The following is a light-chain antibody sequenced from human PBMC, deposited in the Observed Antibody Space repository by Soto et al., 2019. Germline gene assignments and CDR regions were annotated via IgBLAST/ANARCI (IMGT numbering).Light chain of an antibody. CDR3: SSYTSDNRDYV. J-gene: IGLJ1*01. CDR2: EVS. CDR1: SSDVGAYTS. V-gene: IGLV2-14*01. Sequence: QSVLTQPASVSGSPGQSITISCTGSSSDVGAYTSVSWYQQHPGKAPKLMIYEVSNRPLGVSRRFSGSKSGNTASLTISGLQAEDEAHYYCSSYTSDNRDYVFGSGTKVTV.